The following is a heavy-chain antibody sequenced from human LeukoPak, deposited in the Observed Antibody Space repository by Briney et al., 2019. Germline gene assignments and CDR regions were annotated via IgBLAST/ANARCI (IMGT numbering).Heavy chain of an antibody. CDR3: ARDTTVTTFRGCVDP. Sequence: VASVKVSCKASGYTFTNYYVHWARQAPGQGLEWMGVINPSGGRTNYAQKFQGRVTMTRDTSTSTVYMELSSLRSEDTAVYYCARDTTVTTFRGCVDPWDQGTLVTVSS. CDR1: GYTFTNYY. J-gene: IGHJ5*02. V-gene: IGHV1-46*01. D-gene: IGHD4-17*01. CDR2: INPSGGRT.